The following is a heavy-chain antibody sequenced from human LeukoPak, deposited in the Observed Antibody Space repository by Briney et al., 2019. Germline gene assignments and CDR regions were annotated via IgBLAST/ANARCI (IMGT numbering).Heavy chain of an antibody. CDR2: IGTAGDT. CDR3: ARLLVATPGVDP. V-gene: IGHV3-13*01. CDR1: GFTFSSYD. J-gene: IGHJ5*02. D-gene: IGHD5-12*01. Sequence: GGSLRLSCAASGFTFSSYDMHWVRQATGKGLEWVSAIGTAGDTYYPGSVKGRFTISRENAKNSLYLQMNSLRAEDTAVYYCARLLVATPGVDPWGQGTLVTVSS.